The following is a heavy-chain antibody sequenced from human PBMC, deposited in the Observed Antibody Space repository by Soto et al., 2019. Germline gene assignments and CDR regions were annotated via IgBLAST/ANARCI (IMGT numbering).Heavy chain of an antibody. Sequence: GGSLRLSCAASGFTFSDYYMSWIRQAPGKGLEWVSYISSSGSTIYYADSVKGRFTISRDNAKNSLYLQMNSLRAEDTAVYYCEKGGVVGFVVVTARLSWGQGPLVTVSS. CDR3: EKGGVVGFVVVTARLS. D-gene: IGHD2-21*02. CDR1: GFTFSDYY. CDR2: ISSSGSTI. V-gene: IGHV3-11*01. J-gene: IGHJ5*02.